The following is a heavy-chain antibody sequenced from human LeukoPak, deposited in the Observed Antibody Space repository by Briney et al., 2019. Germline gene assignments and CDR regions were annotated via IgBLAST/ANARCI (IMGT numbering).Heavy chain of an antibody. V-gene: IGHV4-34*01. CDR3: ARHSSGWYGIDY. CDR1: GGSFSGYY. CDR2: INHSGST. D-gene: IGHD6-19*01. Sequence: SETLSLTCAVYGGSFSGYYWSGIRQPPGEGVEGSGEINHSGSTNYNPSLKSRVTLSVDTSKNQFSLKLSSVTAADTAVYYCARHSSGWYGIDYWGQGTLVTVSS. J-gene: IGHJ4*02.